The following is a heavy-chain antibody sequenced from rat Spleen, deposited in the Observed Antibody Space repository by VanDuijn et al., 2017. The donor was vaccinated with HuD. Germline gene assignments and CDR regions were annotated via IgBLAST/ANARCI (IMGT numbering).Heavy chain of an antibody. CDR2: ISYGDSSGHSGT. CDR3: SRGLTEAIGRFAY. J-gene: IGHJ3*01. V-gene: IGHV5-19*01. CDR1: GFTFSNYG. D-gene: IGHD1-11*01. Sequence: EVQLVESGGGLVQPGRSLKLSCAASGFTFSNYGMHWIRQAPTTGLEWVATISYGDSSGHSGTYYRDSVRGRFTISRDDAKSTLYLQMDSLRSEDTATYYCSRGLTEAIGRFAYWGQGTLVTVSS.